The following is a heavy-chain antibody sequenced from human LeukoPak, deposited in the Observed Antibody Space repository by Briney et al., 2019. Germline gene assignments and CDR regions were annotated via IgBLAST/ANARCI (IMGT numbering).Heavy chain of an antibody. CDR3: AKDRDCSGGSCYSGDDYYFDY. CDR1: GFTFSSYA. CDR2: ISGSGGST. V-gene: IGHV3-23*01. Sequence: GGSLRLSCAASGFTFSSYAMSWVRQAPGKGLEWVSAISGSGGSTYYADSVKGRFTISRDNSKNTLYLQMNSLRAEDTAVYYCAKDRDCSGGSCYSGDDYYFDYWGQGTLVTVSS. D-gene: IGHD2-15*01. J-gene: IGHJ4*02.